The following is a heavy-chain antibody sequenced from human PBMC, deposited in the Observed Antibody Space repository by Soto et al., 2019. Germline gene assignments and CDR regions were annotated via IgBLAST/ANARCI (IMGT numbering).Heavy chain of an antibody. CDR3: AKGAVAGTPTSYYYNGMDV. J-gene: IGHJ6*02. CDR1: GGTFRTYA. CDR2: IIPSCGTV. V-gene: IGHV1-69*12. D-gene: IGHD6-19*01. Sequence: QVQLLQSGAEVKKPGSSVRFSCEASGGTFRTYAISWVRQAPGQGLEWMGEIIPSCGTVNYAQKFHGRVTITAEESTTTVYMDLRSLRSEDTAVYYCAKGAVAGTPTSYYYNGMDVWGQGTTVTVSS.